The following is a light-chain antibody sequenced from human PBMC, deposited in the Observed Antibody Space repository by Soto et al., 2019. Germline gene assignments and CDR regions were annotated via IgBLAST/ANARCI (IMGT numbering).Light chain of an antibody. V-gene: IGLV2-14*01. CDR3: SSYTSISPYV. Sequence: QSALTQPASVSGSPGQSITISCTGTSSDVGGYNYVSWYQQHPGKAPKLMIYDVSNRPSGVSNRCSGSKSGNTASLTISGLQAKDEADYYCSSYTSISPYVFGTGTKVNVL. CDR1: SSDVGGYNY. J-gene: IGLJ1*01. CDR2: DVS.